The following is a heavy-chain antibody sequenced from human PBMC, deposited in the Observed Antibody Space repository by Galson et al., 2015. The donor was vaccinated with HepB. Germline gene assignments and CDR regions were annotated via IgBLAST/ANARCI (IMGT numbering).Heavy chain of an antibody. J-gene: IGHJ1*01. D-gene: IGHD6-19*01. Sequence: SLRLSCAASGFTFSRYDMYWVRQGTGKGLEWVSGIGTAGDTYYPGSVKGRFTISRENGKNSLFLQIVLLCAYSTGWQRKYFQHWGQGTLVTVSS. CDR1: GFTFSRYD. CDR3: YFQH. CDR2: IGTAGDT. V-gene: IGHV3-13*01.